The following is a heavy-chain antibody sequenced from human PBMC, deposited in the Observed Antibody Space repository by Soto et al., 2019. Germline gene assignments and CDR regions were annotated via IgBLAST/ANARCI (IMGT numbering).Heavy chain of an antibody. V-gene: IGHV4-31*03. J-gene: IGHJ2*01. CDR2: IYYSGGT. D-gene: IGHD2-15*01. CDR3: ATGIGGSTWYFVL. Sequence: QVQLQESGPGLVKPSQTVSLTCTVSGGLISSGGNYWSWIRQHPGKGLEWIGYIYYSGGTYYNPSLKSRVTISVDTSKNQFSLRLRSVTAADTAVYYCATGIGGSTWYFVLWGRGTLVTVSS. CDR1: GGLISSGGNY.